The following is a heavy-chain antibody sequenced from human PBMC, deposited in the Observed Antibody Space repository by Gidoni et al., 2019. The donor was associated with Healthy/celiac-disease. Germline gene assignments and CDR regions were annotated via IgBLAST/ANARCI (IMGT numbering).Heavy chain of an antibody. CDR3: AREVVRGVIKRGYYYYYMDV. J-gene: IGHJ6*03. CDR2: INHSGST. D-gene: IGHD3-10*01. V-gene: IGHV4-34*01. CDR1: GGSFRGYY. Sequence: QVQLQQWGAGLSKPSDPLSPTCAVYGGSFRGYYWSWLRQPPGKGLEWIGEINHSGSTNYNTSLKSRVTISVDTSKNQFSLKLSSVTAADTAVYYCAREVVRGVIKRGYYYYYMDVWGKGTTVTVSS.